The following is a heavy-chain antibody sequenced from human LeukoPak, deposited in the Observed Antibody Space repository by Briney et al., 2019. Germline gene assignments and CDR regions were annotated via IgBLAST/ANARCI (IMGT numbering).Heavy chain of an antibody. V-gene: IGHV1-2*02. CDR2: XXXNSGDT. CDR3: ARGYCSSTSCLFDY. CDR1: GYTXTAXH. J-gene: IGHJ4*02. D-gene: IGHD2-2*01. Sequence: ASVKVSCKASGYTXTAXHMHWVRQAPGQGLEXXXXXXXNSGDTXXXXXXXXXXTXXXXXSISTAYMELXRLRSDDTAVYYCARGYCSSTSCLFDYWGQGTLVSVSS.